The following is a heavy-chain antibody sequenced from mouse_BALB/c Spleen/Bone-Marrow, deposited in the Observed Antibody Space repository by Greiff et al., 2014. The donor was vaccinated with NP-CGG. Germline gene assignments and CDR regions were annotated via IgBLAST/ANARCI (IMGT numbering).Heavy chain of an antibody. CDR3: TRVDFVYYYFMDY. D-gene: IGHD2-4*01. CDR2: INPSNGGT. CDR1: GYTFTNYY. Sequence: VQLQQSGAELVKPGASVKLSCKASGYTFTNYYIYWVKQRPGQGLEWIGEINPSNGGTNFSEKFKSKATLTVDKSSSTAKMQLSSLTSEDAAVYYCTRVDFVYYYFMDYWGQGTSVTVSS. V-gene: IGHV1S81*02. J-gene: IGHJ4*01.